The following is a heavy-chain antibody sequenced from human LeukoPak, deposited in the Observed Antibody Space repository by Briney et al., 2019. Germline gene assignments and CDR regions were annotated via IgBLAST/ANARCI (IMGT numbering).Heavy chain of an antibody. CDR1: GYTFTGYY. V-gene: IGHV1-2*02. CDR3: ARGTILTHPYYYYYMDV. Sequence: ASVKVSCKASGYTFTGYYMHWVRQAPGQGLEWMGWINPNSGGTNYAQKFQGRVTMTRDTSISTACMELSRLRSDDTAVYYCARGTILTHPYYYYYMDVWGKGTTVTVSS. CDR2: INPNSGGT. D-gene: IGHD3-9*01. J-gene: IGHJ6*03.